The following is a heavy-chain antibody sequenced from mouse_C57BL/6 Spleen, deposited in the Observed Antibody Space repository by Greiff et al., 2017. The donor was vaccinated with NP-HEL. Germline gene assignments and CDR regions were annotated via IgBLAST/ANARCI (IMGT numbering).Heavy chain of an antibody. J-gene: IGHJ4*01. CDR3: ARWGGHYYAMDY. D-gene: IGHD3-3*01. CDR2: IYPRSGNT. CDR1: GYTFTSYG. V-gene: IGHV1-81*01. Sequence: QVQLKQSGAELARPGASVKLSCKASGYTFTSYGISWVKQRTGQGLEWIGEIYPRSGNTYYNEKFKGKATLTADKSSSTAYMELRSLTSEDSAVYFCARWGGHYYAMDYWGQGTSVTVSS.